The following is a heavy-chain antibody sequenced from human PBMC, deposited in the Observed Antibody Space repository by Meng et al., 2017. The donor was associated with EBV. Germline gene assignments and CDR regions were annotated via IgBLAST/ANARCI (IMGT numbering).Heavy chain of an antibody. V-gene: IGHV1-46*01. CDR3: ARNGIAAWGWFDP. CDR1: GYTFTSYY. J-gene: IGHJ5*02. Sequence: QVQLVTSGAEVKKLGASVKVSCKASGYTFTSYYMHWGRQAPGQGLEWMGIINPSGGSTSYAQKFQGRVTMTRDTSTSTVYMELSSLRSEDTAVYYCARNGIAAWGWFDPWGQGTLVTVSS. CDR2: INPSGGST. D-gene: IGHD6-13*01.